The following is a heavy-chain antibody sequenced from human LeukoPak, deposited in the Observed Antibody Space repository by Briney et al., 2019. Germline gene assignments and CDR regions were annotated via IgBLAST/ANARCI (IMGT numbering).Heavy chain of an antibody. CDR2: IYTSGST. CDR3: ASEKRGYSYGLDAFDI. V-gene: IGHV4-4*07. J-gene: IGHJ3*02. Sequence: SETLSLTCTVSGGSISNYYWSWIRQPAGKGLEWIGRIYTSGSTSCNPSLKSRVTMSVDTSKNQFSLKLSSVTAADTAVYYCASEKRGYSYGLDAFDIWGQGTMVTVSS. D-gene: IGHD5-18*01. CDR1: GGSISNYY.